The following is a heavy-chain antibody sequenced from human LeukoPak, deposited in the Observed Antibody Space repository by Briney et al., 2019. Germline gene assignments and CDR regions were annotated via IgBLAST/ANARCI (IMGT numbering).Heavy chain of an antibody. V-gene: IGHV4-31*03. CDR3: ARSYDFWDYGMDV. J-gene: IGHJ6*02. Sequence: PSETLSLTCTVSGGSISSGGYYWSWIRQHPGKGLEWIGYIYYSGSTYYNPSLKSRVTISVDTSKNQFSLKLSSVTAADTAVYYCARSYDFWDYGMDVWGQGTTVTVSS. CDR2: IYYSGST. D-gene: IGHD3-3*01. CDR1: GGSISSGGYY.